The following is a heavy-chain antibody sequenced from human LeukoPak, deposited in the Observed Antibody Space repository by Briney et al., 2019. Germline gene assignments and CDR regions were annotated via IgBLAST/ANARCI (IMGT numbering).Heavy chain of an antibody. CDR3: ARATYYDFWSGYNPYYYYGMDV. Sequence: ASVKVSCKASGYTFTSYYIHWVRQAPGQGLEWMGIINPSGGSTSYAQKFQGRVTMTRDTSTSTVYMELSSLRSEDTAVYYCARATYYDFWSGYNPYYYYGMDVWGQGTTVTVSS. D-gene: IGHD3-3*01. V-gene: IGHV1-46*01. J-gene: IGHJ6*02. CDR1: GYTFTSYY. CDR2: INPSGGST.